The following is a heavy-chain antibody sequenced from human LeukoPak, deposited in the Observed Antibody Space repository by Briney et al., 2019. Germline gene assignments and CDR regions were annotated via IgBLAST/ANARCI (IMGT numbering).Heavy chain of an antibody. CDR2: IYSSGST. J-gene: IGHJ4*02. CDR1: GGSISSSY. Sequence: SETLSLTCTVSGGSISSSYWSWIRQSAGKRLEWIGRIYSSGSTDYTPSLKSRGTMSVDTSKNQFSLKLTSVTAADTAVYYCARDSSGAGTVGATSGYWGQGTLVTVSS. D-gene: IGHD1-26*01. V-gene: IGHV4-4*07. CDR3: ARDSSGAGTVGATSGY.